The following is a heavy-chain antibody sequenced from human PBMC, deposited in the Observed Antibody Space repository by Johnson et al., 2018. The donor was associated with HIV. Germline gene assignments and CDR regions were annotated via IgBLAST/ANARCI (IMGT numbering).Heavy chain of an antibody. Sequence: QVQLVESGGGVVQPGGSLRLSCAASGFTFSSYGMHWVRQAPGKGLEWVAFIRYDGSHKYYGDSVKGRLTISRDNSKNTLYLQMNSLRAEDTAVYYCANKPEQWLVADDAFDIWGQGTMVTVSS. D-gene: IGHD6-19*01. J-gene: IGHJ3*02. V-gene: IGHV3-30*02. CDR2: IRYDGSHK. CDR3: ANKPEQWLVADDAFDI. CDR1: GFTFSSYG.